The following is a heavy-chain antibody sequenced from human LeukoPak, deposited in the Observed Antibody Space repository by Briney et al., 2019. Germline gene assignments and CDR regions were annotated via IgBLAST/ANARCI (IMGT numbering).Heavy chain of an antibody. Sequence: SETLSLTCAVYGGSFSGYYWGWIRQPPGKGLEWIGEINHSGSTNYNPSLKSRVTISVDTSKNQFSLKLSSVTAADTAVYYCASYSLVVVTDAFDIWGQGTMVTVSS. J-gene: IGHJ3*02. V-gene: IGHV4-34*01. CDR2: INHSGST. CDR1: GGSFSGYY. CDR3: ASYSLVVVTDAFDI. D-gene: IGHD3-22*01.